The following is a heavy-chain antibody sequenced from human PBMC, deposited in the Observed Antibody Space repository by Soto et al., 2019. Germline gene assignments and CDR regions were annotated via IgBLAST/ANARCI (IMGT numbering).Heavy chain of an antibody. D-gene: IGHD2-2*02. Sequence: EVQLVESGGGLVKPGGSRGLSWAASGFPFSSYNMNWFRQAPGKGLEWFSSISSSSRYMYYADSVKGRLTISRDNAKNSLYLHMNSLRAEDTAVYYCARGYCSRSSCYTGDAFDIWGQGTVVTVSS. J-gene: IGHJ3*02. CDR3: ARGYCSRSSCYTGDAFDI. CDR1: GFPFSSYN. V-gene: IGHV3-21*01. CDR2: ISSSSRYM.